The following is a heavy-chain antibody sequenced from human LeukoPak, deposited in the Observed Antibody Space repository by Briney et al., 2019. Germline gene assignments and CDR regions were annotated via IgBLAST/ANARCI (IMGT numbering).Heavy chain of an antibody. CDR1: GYTFTSYY. D-gene: IGHD3-10*01. Sequence: ASVKVSCKASGYTFTSYYMHWVRQAPGQGLEWMGGIIPIFGTANYAQKFQGRVTITADKSTSTAYMELSSLRSEDTAVYYCARDHSARSGALLAWGQGTLVTVSS. V-gene: IGHV1-69*06. J-gene: IGHJ5*02. CDR3: ARDHSARSGALLA. CDR2: IIPIFGTA.